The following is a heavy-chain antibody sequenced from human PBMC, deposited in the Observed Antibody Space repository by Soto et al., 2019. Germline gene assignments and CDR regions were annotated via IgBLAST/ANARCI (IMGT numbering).Heavy chain of an antibody. D-gene: IGHD3-3*01. V-gene: IGHV1-18*01. J-gene: IGHJ4*02. Sequence: GASVKVSCKASGYTFTSYGISWVRQAPGQGLEWMGWIGAYNGNTNYAQKLQGRVTMTTDTSTSTAYMELRSLRSDDTAVYYCARDAYYDFWSGYYLFDYWGQGTLVTVSS. CDR2: IGAYNGNT. CDR3: ARDAYYDFWSGYYLFDY. CDR1: GYTFTSYG.